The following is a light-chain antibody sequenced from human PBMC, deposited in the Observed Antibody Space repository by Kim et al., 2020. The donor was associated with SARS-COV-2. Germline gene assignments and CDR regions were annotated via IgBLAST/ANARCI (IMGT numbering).Light chain of an antibody. CDR2: GAS. V-gene: IGKV3-20*01. CDR3: QQYGSPTFT. CDR1: QSVSSSY. Sequence: SPGERATLSCRASQSVSSSYLAWYQQKPGQAPRLLIYGASSRATGIPDRFSGSGSGTDFTLTISRLEPEDFAVYYCQQYGSPTFTFGPGTKVDIK. J-gene: IGKJ3*01.